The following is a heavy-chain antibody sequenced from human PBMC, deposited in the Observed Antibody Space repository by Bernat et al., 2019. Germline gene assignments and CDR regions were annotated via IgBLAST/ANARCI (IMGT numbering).Heavy chain of an antibody. CDR2: INHSGST. Sequence: QVQLQQWGAGLLKPSETLSLTCAVYGGSFSGYYWSWIRQPPGKGLEWMGEINHSGSTNYNPSLKSRVTISVDTSKNQFSLKLSSVTAADTAVYYCARTPGVAAPGDFDYWGQGTLVTVSS. V-gene: IGHV4-34*01. J-gene: IGHJ4*02. D-gene: IGHD7-27*01. CDR1: GGSFSGYY. CDR3: ARTPGVAAPGDFDY.